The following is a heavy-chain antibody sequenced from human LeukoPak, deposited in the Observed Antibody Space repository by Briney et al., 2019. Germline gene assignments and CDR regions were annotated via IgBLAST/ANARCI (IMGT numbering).Heavy chain of an antibody. CDR2: ISGSGGST. CDR3: AKAKGLLQLLFYFDY. D-gene: IGHD2-2*01. CDR1: GFTFSSYA. J-gene: IGHJ4*02. V-gene: IGHV3-23*01. Sequence: PGGSLRLSCAASGFTFSSYAMSWVRQAPGKGLEWVSGISGSGGSTYYADSVKGRFTISRDNSKNTLYLQMNSLRAEDTAVYYCAKAKGLLQLLFYFDYWGQGTLVTVSS.